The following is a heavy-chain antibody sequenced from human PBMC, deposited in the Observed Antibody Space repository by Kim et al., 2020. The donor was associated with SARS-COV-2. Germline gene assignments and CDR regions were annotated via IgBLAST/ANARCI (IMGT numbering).Heavy chain of an antibody. Sequence: YVDSVKGRFTSYKDDSKNTLNLQMNSLRSEDTAVYYCANGRRSSSCAHLYWGQGTLVTVSS. D-gene: IGHD2-2*01. CDR3: ANGRRSSSCAHLY. J-gene: IGHJ4*02. V-gene: IGHV3-33*06.